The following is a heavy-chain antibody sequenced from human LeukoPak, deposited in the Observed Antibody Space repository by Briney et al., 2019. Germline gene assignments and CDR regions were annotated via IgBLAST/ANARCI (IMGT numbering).Heavy chain of an antibody. CDR1: GFTFSDYY. CDR2: ISSSGSTI. CDR3: ARRRAPGASDI. J-gene: IGHJ3*02. V-gene: IGHV3-11*01. Sequence: GGSLRLPCAASGFTFSDYYMSWIRQAPGKGLEWVSYISSSGSTIYYADSVKGRFTISRDNAKNSLYLQMNSLRAEDTAVYYCARRRAPGASDIWGQGTMVTVSS.